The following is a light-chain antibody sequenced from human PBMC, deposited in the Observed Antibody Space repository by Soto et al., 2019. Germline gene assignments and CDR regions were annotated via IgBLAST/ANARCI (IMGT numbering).Light chain of an antibody. CDR3: MQSLQTPT. CDR2: LGS. Sequence: DIVMTQSPLSLPVTPGEPASISCRSSQSLLYSTGYNYLDWYLQKPGQSPQLLIYLGSNRASGVPDRFSGSGSGTDFTLKITRVEAEDVGVYYCMQSLQTPTVGGGTKVDIK. V-gene: IGKV2-28*01. CDR1: QSLLYSTGYNY. J-gene: IGKJ4*01.